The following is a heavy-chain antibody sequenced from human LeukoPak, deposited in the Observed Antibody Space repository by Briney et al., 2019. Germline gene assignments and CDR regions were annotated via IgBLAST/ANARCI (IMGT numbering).Heavy chain of an antibody. D-gene: IGHD2-15*01. CDR2: IWFDGSNR. CDR3: ARDTSGYYDY. CDR1: GFTFRNYG. J-gene: IGHJ4*02. V-gene: IGHV3-33*01. Sequence: PGGSLRLSCEASGFTFRNYGMHWVRQAPGKGLDWVGVIWFDGSNRNYADSVKGRFTISRDNSKNTLYLQVNSVRAEDTAVYYCARDTSGYYDYWGQGALVTVSS.